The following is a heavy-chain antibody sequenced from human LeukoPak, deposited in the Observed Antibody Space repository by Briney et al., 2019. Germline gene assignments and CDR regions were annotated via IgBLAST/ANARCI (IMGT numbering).Heavy chain of an antibody. CDR3: ANHDRIAAAGTHY. CDR2: ISGSGGST. V-gene: IGHV3-23*01. D-gene: IGHD6-13*01. J-gene: IGHJ4*02. Sequence: SGGSLRLSCAASGFTFSSYAMSWVRQAPGKGLEWVSAISGSGGSTYYADSVKGRFTISRDNSKNTLYLQMNSLRAEDTAVYYCANHDRIAAAGTHYWGQGTLVTVSS. CDR1: GFTFSSYA.